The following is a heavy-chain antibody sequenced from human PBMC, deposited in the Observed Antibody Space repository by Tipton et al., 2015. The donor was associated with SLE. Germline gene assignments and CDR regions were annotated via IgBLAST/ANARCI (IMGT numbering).Heavy chain of an antibody. J-gene: IGHJ4*02. D-gene: IGHD6-13*01. CDR2: INHSGST. CDR3: AREGSSWYYFDY. V-gene: IGHV4-34*01. Sequence: TLSLTCAVYGGSFSGYYWSWIRQPPGKGLEWIGEINHSGSTNYNPSPKSRVTISVDTSKNQFSLKLSSVTAADTAVYYCAREGSSWYYFDYWGQGTLVTVSS. CDR1: GGSFSGYY.